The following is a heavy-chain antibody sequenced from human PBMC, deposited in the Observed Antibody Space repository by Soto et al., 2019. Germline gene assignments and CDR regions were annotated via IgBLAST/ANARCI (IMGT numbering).Heavy chain of an antibody. CDR1: GGTFSSYA. CDR3: AREGVEVATAGSSFDY. Sequence: ASVMVSCKASGGTFSSYAISWVRQAPGQGLEWMGGIIPIFGTANYAQKFQGRVTITADESTSTAYMELSSLRSEDTAVYYCAREGVEVATAGSSFDYWGQGTLVTVYS. D-gene: IGHD6-13*01. V-gene: IGHV1-69*13. J-gene: IGHJ4*02. CDR2: IIPIFGTA.